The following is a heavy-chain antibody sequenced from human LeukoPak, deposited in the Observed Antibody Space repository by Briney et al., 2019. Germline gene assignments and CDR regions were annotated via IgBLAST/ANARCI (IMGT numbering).Heavy chain of an antibody. CDR2: FSYPGIT. V-gene: IGHV4-39*01. J-gene: IGHJ6*02. CDR1: GGSISSRGYY. CDR3: ARHNHGMDV. Sequence: YPSETLSLTCTLSGGSISSRGYYWGWIRQPPGKGLEWIGGFSYPGITYYHSSLKSRLTVSVDTSRTQLSLKLTSVTAADTDVYYCARHNHGMDVWGQGTTVTVSS.